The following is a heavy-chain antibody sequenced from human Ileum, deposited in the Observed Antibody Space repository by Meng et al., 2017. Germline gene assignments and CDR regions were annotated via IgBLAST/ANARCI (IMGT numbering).Heavy chain of an antibody. J-gene: IGHJ4*02. D-gene: IGHD3-3*01. V-gene: IGHV6-1*01. CDR1: GGSVSSNIAA. Sequence: LQRKGQGLGKPSHTLSLTCAVSGGSVSSNIAAWNCIRQSPLRGLEWLGRTYYRSKWYSEYAVSVKSRISITPDTSKNQFSLQMNSVTPEDTAVYYCASGSGSLDYWGPGTLVTVSS. CDR3: ASGSGSLDY. CDR2: TYYRSKWYS.